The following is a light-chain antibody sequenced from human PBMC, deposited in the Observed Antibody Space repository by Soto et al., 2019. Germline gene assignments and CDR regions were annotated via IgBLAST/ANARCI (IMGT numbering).Light chain of an antibody. Sequence: EIVLTQSPGTLSLAPGERATLSCRASQSVSSSHLAWYQQKPGQAPRLLIYGAFRRATDIPDRFSGGGSGTDFTLTISRLEPEDFAVYYCHQYNSSPLTFGGGTKVEIK. V-gene: IGKV3-20*01. CDR2: GAF. J-gene: IGKJ4*01. CDR1: QSVSSSH. CDR3: HQYNSSPLT.